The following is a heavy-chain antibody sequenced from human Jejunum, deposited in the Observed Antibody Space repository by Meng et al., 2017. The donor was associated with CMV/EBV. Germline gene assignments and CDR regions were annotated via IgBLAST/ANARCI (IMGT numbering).Heavy chain of an antibody. J-gene: IGHJ4*02. Sequence: SGFNLNSYEMNWVRQAPGKGLEWVSFISAGSTVLHYADSVKGRFTISRDNSKNTLYLQMNSLRLEDTGVYYCARGTGSGSWLIDSWGQGTLVTVSS. D-gene: IGHD6-13*01. CDR2: ISAGSTVL. CDR1: GFNLNSYE. V-gene: IGHV3-NL1*01. CDR3: ARGTGSGSWLIDS.